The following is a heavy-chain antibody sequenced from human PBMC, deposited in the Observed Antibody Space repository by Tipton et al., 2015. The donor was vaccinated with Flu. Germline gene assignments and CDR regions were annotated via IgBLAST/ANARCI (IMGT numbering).Heavy chain of an antibody. CDR2: IWYDGSNK. CDR3: ARGYDILTDGGGYFDY. D-gene: IGHD3-9*01. Sequence: SLRLSCAASGFTFSSYAMHWVRQAPGKGLEWVADIWYDGSNKYYADSVKGRFTISRDNSKNTLYLQMNSLRAEDTAVYYCARGYDILTDGGGYFDYWGQGTLVTVSS. V-gene: IGHV3-33*01. CDR1: GFTFSSYA. J-gene: IGHJ4*02.